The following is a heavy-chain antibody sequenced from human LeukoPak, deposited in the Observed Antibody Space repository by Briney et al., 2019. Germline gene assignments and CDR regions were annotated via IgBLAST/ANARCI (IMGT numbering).Heavy chain of an antibody. CDR3: AREKCSGGSCYSGYYYYYYMDV. D-gene: IGHD2-15*01. J-gene: IGHJ6*03. CDR2: IYYTGST. CDR1: GGSFSSYY. V-gene: IGHV4-39*01. Sequence: PSETLSLTCAVYGGSFSSYYWGWIRQPPGKGLEWIGSIYYTGSTYYNPSLRSRVTMSVDTSKNQFSLKLSSVTAADTDVYYCAREKCSGGSCYSGYYYYYYMDVWGKGTTVTVSS.